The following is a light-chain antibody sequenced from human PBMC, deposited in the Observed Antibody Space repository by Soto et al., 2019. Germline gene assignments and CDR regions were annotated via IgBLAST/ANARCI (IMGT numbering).Light chain of an antibody. CDR2: GAS. J-gene: IGKJ2*01. CDR1: QSFSSN. V-gene: IGKV3-15*01. Sequence: EIVLTQSPATLSVSPGERGSLXFRASQSFSSNVAWYQQIPGQTPRLLIYGASTRATGIPVRFSGSGSGTEFTLTISSLQSEDFAVYYCHQYDDGPYTFGQGTKVDIK. CDR3: HQYDDGPYT.